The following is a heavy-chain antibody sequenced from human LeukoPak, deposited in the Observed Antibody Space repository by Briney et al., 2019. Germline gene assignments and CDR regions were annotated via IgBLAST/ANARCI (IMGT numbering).Heavy chain of an antibody. CDR3: ARDTRTGATTKFDY. Sequence: GGSLRLSCAASGFTFSSYSMNWVRQAPGKGLEWVSYISSSSSTIYYADSVKGRFTISRDNAKNSLYLQMNSLRAEDTAVYYCARDTRTGATTKFDYWGQGTLVTVSS. J-gene: IGHJ4*02. D-gene: IGHD5-12*01. CDR2: ISSSSSTI. V-gene: IGHV3-48*01. CDR1: GFTFSSYS.